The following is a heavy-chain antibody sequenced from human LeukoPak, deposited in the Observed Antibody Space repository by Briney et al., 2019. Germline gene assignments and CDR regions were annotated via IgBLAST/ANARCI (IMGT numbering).Heavy chain of an antibody. V-gene: IGHV3-23*01. CDR2: ISGSGGST. J-gene: IGHJ4*02. D-gene: IGHD3-22*01. CDR1: GFTFNSYA. CDR3: AKDPTMIVVLIPDY. Sequence: GGSLRLSCAASGFTFNSYAMSWVRQAPGKGLEWVSAISGSGGSTYYADSVKGRFTISRDNSKNTLYLQMNSLRAEDTAVYYCAKDPTMIVVLIPDYWGQGTLVTVSS.